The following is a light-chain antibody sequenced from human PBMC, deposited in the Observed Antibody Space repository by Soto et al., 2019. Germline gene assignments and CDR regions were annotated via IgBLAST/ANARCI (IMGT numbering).Light chain of an antibody. J-gene: IGLJ3*02. CDR1: SSNIGNNY. CDR3: GTWDSSLNVGV. Sequence: QSVLTQPPSVSAAPGQKATISCSGSSSNIGNNYVSWYQQLPGTAPKLLIYDNNKRPSGIPDRFSGSKSGTSATLGITGLQTGDEADYYCGTWDSSLNVGVFGGGTKVTVL. V-gene: IGLV1-51*01. CDR2: DNN.